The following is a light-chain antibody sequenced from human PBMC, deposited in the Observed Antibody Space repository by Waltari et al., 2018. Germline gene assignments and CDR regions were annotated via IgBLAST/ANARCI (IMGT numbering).Light chain of an antibody. CDR3: QQYYSIPLS. J-gene: IGKJ4*01. Sequence: DIVVTQPPDSLAVSLGERATINCKSSQSVLSSSKNKNYLPWYQQKPGQPPKLLIYWASSRDSGVPDRFSGSGSGTEFTLTISSLQAEDVALYYCQQYYSIPLSFGGRTKVEIK. CDR1: QSVLSSSKNKNY. V-gene: IGKV4-1*01. CDR2: WAS.